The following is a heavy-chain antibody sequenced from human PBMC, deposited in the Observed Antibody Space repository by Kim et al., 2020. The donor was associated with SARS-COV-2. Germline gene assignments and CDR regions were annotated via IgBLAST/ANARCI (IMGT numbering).Heavy chain of an antibody. CDR2: IYYSGST. CDR1: GGSISSYY. D-gene: IGHD3-9*01. CDR3: ARDAYDILTGYWHDAFDI. J-gene: IGHJ3*02. Sequence: SETLSLTCTVSGGSISSYYWSWIRQPPGKGLEWIGYIYYSGSTNYNSSLKSRVTISVDTSKNQFSLKLSSVTAADTAVYYCARDAYDILTGYWHDAFDIWGQGTMVTVSS. V-gene: IGHV4-59*13.